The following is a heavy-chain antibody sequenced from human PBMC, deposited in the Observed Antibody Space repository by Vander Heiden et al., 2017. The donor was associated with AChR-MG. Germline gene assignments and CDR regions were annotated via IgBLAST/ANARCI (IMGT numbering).Heavy chain of an antibody. CDR1: VGTFSSYA. CDR3: ARDSGGAYYGSGRPYYYYGMDV. Sequence: QVQLVQSGAEVKKPGSSVKVSCQASVGTFSSYAISWVGQAPGQGLGWMGGIIPIFGTANYAQKFQGRVTITADESTSTAYMELSSLRSEDTAVYYCARDSGGAYYGSGRPYYYYGMDVWGQGTTVTVSS. CDR2: IIPIFGTA. D-gene: IGHD3-10*01. V-gene: IGHV1-69*01. J-gene: IGHJ6*02.